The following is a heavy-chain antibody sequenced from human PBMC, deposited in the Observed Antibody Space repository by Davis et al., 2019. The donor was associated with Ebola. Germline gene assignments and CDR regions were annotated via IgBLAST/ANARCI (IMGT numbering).Heavy chain of an antibody. D-gene: IGHD5-18*01. CDR1: GYTFTSYG. V-gene: IGHV1-18*01. J-gene: IGHJ4*02. CDR2: ISADNGNS. Sequence: AASVKVSCKASGYTFTSYGISWVRQAPGQGLEWMGWISADNGNSNYEHKLQGRVTMTGDTSISTAYMELSTLRSDDSAVYYCARDAKRGEYSFGYSYYFDYWGQGSLVTVSS. CDR3: ARDAKRGEYSFGYSYYFDY.